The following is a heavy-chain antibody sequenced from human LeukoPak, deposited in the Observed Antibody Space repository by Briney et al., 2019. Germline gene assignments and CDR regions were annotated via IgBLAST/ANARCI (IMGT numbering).Heavy chain of an antibody. V-gene: IGHV4-59*08. J-gene: IGHJ4*02. CDR3: ARHTTILWFGELADY. D-gene: IGHD3-10*01. CDR2: IYYSGST. CDR1: GGSISSYY. Sequence: SETLSLTCTVSGGSISSYYWSWIRQPPGKGLEWIGYIYYSGSTNYNPSLKSRVTISVDTSKNQFSLKLSSVTAADTAVYYCARHTTILWFGELADYWGQGTLVTVSS.